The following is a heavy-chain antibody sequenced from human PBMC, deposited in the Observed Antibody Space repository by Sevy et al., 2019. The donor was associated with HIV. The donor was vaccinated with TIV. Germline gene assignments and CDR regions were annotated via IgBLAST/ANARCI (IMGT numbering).Heavy chain of an antibody. Sequence: SETLSLTCAVSGGSISSGGYSWNWIRQPPGKGLEWIGYIYHTGNTYYTPSLKSRVTISVDRTNLQFSLKLNSVTAADTAVYYCARAAARMTTVTHFDYWGQGTLVTVSS. V-gene: IGHV4-30-2*01. J-gene: IGHJ4*02. CDR1: GGSISSGGYS. CDR2: IYHTGNT. CDR3: ARAAARMTTVTHFDY. D-gene: IGHD4-17*01.